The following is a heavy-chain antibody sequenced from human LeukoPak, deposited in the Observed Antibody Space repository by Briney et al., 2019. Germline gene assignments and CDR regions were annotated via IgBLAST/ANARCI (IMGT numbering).Heavy chain of an antibody. D-gene: IGHD3-10*01. CDR2: IYYSGST. J-gene: IGHJ6*02. CDR3: ASLYGSGSFFDYYYGMDV. Sequence: PSQTLSLTCTVSGGSISSGYYYWSWIRQPPGKGLEWIGYIYYSGSTNYNPSLKSRVTISVDTSKNQFSLKLSSVTAADTAVYYCASLYGSGSFFDYYYGMDVWGQGTTVTVSS. V-gene: IGHV4-61*01. CDR1: GGSISSGYYY.